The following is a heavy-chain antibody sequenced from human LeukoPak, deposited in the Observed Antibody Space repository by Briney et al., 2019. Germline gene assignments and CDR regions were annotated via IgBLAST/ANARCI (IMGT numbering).Heavy chain of an antibody. V-gene: IGHV6-1*01. CDR1: GDSVSSNSAA. D-gene: IGHD6-19*01. Sequence: SQTLSLTCAISGDSVSSNSAAWNWIRQSPSRGLEWLGRTCYRSKWYNDYAVSVKSRITINPDTSKNQFSLQLNSVTPEDTAVYYCARDKGSLIAVAGGHWFAPWGQGTLVTVSS. CDR3: ARDKGSLIAVAGGHWFAP. J-gene: IGHJ5*02. CDR2: TCYRSKWYN.